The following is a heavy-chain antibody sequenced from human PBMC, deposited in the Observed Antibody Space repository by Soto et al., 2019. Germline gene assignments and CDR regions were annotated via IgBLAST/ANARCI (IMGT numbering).Heavy chain of an antibody. D-gene: IGHD7-27*01. J-gene: IGHJ4*02. CDR2: INSDGSST. CDR3: ASSLLTPFDY. V-gene: IGHV3-74*01. Sequence: GGSLKLSCAPHGFPFPIYWLHWVRQVPGKGLVWVSRINSDGSSTFYADSVKGRFTISRDNAKNTLYLQMNSLRAEDTAVYYCASSLLTPFDYWGQGT. CDR1: GFPFPIYW.